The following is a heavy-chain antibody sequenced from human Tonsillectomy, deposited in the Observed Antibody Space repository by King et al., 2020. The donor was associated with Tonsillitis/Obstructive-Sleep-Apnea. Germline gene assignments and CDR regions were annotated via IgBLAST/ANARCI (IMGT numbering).Heavy chain of an antibody. CDR3: ARDLSCSSTSCYPHYYYYYMDG. Sequence: VQLQESGPGLVKPSETLSLTCTVSGGSISSYYWSWIRQPPGKGLEWIGYIYYSGSTNYNPSLQSRVTISVDTSKNQFSLKLSSVTAADTAVYYCARDLSCSSTSCYPHYYYYYMDGWGKGTTVTVSS. D-gene: IGHD2-2*01. CDR1: GGSISSYY. J-gene: IGHJ6*03. V-gene: IGHV4-59*01. CDR2: IYYSGST.